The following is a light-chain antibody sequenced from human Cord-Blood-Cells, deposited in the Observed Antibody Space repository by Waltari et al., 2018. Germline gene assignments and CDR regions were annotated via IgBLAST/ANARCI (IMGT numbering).Light chain of an antibody. CDR2: EGS. CDR3: CSYAGSSTFDVV. V-gene: IGLV2-23*03. CDR1: SSDVGSYNL. Sequence: QSALTQPASVSGSPGQPITIPCTGTSSDVGSYNLVSWYQQHPGKAPKLMIYEGSKRPSGVSNRFSGSKSGNTASLTISGLQAEDEADYYCCSYAGSSTFDVVFGGGTKLTVL. J-gene: IGLJ2*01.